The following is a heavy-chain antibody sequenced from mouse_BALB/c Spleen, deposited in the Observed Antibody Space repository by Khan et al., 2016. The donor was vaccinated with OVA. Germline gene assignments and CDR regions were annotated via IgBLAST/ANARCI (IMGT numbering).Heavy chain of an antibody. D-gene: IGHD2-2*01. CDR2: IFYSGSI. V-gene: IGHV3-5*02. Sequence: EVQLVESGPGLVKPSQTVSLTCTVTGISITTGNYRWSWIRQFPGNKLEWMGFIFYSGSITYNPSLTSRTTITRDTSKNQFFLEMNSLTAEDTVTCYCARDSGFWYFDVWGAGTTVTVSS. CDR3: ARDSGFWYFDV. CDR1: GISITTGNYR. J-gene: IGHJ1*01.